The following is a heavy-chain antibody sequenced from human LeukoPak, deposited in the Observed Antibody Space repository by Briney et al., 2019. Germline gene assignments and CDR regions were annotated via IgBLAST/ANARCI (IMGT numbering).Heavy chain of an antibody. V-gene: IGHV3-7*03. J-gene: IGHJ4*02. Sequence: GGSLRLSCTASGFTFSSYWMSWVRQAPGKGLEWVANIKQGGSEKYYIDSVKGRFTISRDSAKNSLYLQMNSLRSEDTAVYFCARVDGSPDYWGQGTLVTVSS. CDR3: ARVDGSPDY. CDR1: GFTFSSYW. D-gene: IGHD2-15*01. CDR2: IKQGGSEK.